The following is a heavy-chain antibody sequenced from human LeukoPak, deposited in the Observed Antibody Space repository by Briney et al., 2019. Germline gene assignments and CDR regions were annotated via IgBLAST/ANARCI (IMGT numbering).Heavy chain of an antibody. D-gene: IGHD2-15*01. CDR1: GFTFSSYD. CDR3: AKRGGTESFYYYYMDV. CDR2: ISRSGGTT. Sequence: GGSLRLSCAASGFTFSSYDMTWVRQTPGKGLEWVSLISRSGGTTYYADSVKGRFTISRDNSKNTLYLQMNSLRAEDTAEYYCAKRGGTESFYYYYMDVWGKGTTVTVSS. J-gene: IGHJ6*03. V-gene: IGHV3-23*01.